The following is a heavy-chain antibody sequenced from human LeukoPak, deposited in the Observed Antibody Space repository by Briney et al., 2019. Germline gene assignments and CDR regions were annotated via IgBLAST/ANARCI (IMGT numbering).Heavy chain of an antibody. CDR1: GYTFTGYY. V-gene: IGHV1-2*02. D-gene: IGHD5-18*01. Sequence: ASVKVSCKASGYTFTGYYMHWVRQAPGQGLQWMGWINPNGGDTNYAQKFQGRVTITRNTSISTAYMELSSLRSEDTAVYYCARVGYSYGYVYYYYYMDVWGKGTTVTVSS. J-gene: IGHJ6*03. CDR3: ARVGYSYGYVYYYYYMDV. CDR2: INPNGGDT.